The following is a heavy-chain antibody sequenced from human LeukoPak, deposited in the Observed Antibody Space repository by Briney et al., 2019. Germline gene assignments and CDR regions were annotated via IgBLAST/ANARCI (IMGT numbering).Heavy chain of an antibody. V-gene: IGHV3-30*02. CDR1: GFTFSTYG. CDR3: AKAAGWLRSPFDY. Sequence: GGSLRLSCAASGFTFSTYGLHWVRQAPGKGLEWVTFIRYDGNYKYYADCVKGRFTISRDNSENTLYLQMNSLRADDTAVYYCAKAAGWLRSPFDYWGQGTLVTVPS. CDR2: IRYDGNYK. J-gene: IGHJ4*02. D-gene: IGHD5-12*01.